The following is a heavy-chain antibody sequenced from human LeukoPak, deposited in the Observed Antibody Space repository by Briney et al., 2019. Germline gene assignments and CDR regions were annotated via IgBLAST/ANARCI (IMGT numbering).Heavy chain of an antibody. D-gene: IGHD1-26*01. CDR1: GVSISSYY. V-gene: IGHV4-4*07. CDR2: TYTSGNT. Sequence: PSQTLSLTRTVSGVSISSYYWSWIRQPARKGLEWIGRTYTSGNTNYTPSLKSRVTISVDKSKNQFSLKLSSVTAADTAVYYCARDLPGRDWFDPCGQGTLVTVSS. J-gene: IGHJ5*02. CDR3: ARDLPGRDWFDP.